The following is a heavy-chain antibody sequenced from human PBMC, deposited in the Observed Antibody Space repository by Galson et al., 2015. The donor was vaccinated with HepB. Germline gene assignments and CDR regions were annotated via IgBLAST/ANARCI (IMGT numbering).Heavy chain of an antibody. J-gene: IGHJ2*01. CDR1: GYTFPGYQ. CDR2: INPNSGGT. Sequence: SVKVSCKASGYTFPGYQMHWVRQAPGQGLEWMGWINPNSGGTNYAQKFQGRVTMTRDTSISTAYMELSRLTSDDTAVYYCARDAWGYLRYFDLWGRGTLLTVPS. CDR3: ARDAWGYLRYFDL. V-gene: IGHV1-2*02. D-gene: IGHD5-12*01.